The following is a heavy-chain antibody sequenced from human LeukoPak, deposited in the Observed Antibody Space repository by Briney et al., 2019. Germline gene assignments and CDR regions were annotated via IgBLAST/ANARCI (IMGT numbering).Heavy chain of an antibody. Sequence: GGSLRLSCAASGFTFSSYAMSWVRQAPGKGLEWVANIKQDGSEKYYVDSVKGRFTISRDNAKNSLYLQMNSLRAEDTAVYYCARDLYGGYCSGGSCYRFDYWGQGTLVTVSS. CDR1: GFTFSSYA. V-gene: IGHV3-7*01. J-gene: IGHJ4*02. CDR3: ARDLYGGYCSGGSCYRFDY. D-gene: IGHD2-15*01. CDR2: IKQDGSEK.